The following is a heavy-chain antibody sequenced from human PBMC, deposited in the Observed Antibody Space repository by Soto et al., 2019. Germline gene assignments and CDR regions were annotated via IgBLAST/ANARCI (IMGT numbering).Heavy chain of an antibody. J-gene: IGHJ4*02. CDR2: ISYDGSNK. CDR1: GFTFSSYC. D-gene: IGHD3-22*01. Sequence: GGSLRLSCAASGFTFSSYCRHLVRQAPGKGLEWVACISYDGSNKYYADSVRGRFTISRDNSKNTLYLQMNSLRAEDTAVYYCAKPLLPRGDYFDYWGQGTLVTVSS. CDR3: AKPLLPRGDYFDY. V-gene: IGHV3-30*18.